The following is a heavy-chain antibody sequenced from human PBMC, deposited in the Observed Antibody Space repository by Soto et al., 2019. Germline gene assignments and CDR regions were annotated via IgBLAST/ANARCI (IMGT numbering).Heavy chain of an antibody. Sequence: EVQLVESGGGLVKPGGSLRLSCAASGFTFSSYSMNWVRQAPGKGLEWVSSISSSSSYIYYADSVKGRFTIARDNAKNSLELQRNSRRAEDTAVYYWAREQPGYSYGYGLGYWGQGTLVTVSS. D-gene: IGHD5-18*01. CDR3: AREQPGYSYGYGLGY. CDR2: ISSSSSYI. CDR1: GFTFSSYS. J-gene: IGHJ4*02. V-gene: IGHV3-21*01.